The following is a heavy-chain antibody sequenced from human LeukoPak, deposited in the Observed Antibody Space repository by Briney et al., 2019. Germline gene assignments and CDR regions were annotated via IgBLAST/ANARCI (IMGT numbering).Heavy chain of an antibody. D-gene: IGHD6-25*01. J-gene: IGHJ4*02. CDR3: AKRVAYGGGYYWDY. CDR2: ISTGGGST. V-gene: IGHV3-23*01. Sequence: GGSLRLSCTASGFTFSTYGMSWVRQDPGKGLEWVSAISTGGGSTYYADSVKGRFTISRGNSKNTLYLQLDSRRAEDTAVYYCAKRVAYGGGYYWDYWGQGTLVTVSS. CDR1: GFTFSTYG.